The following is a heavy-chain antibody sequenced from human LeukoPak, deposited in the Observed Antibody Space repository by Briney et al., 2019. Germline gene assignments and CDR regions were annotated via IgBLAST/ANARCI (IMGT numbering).Heavy chain of an antibody. CDR3: ARNLGYNWFGP. CDR1: GDSIGSYY. V-gene: IGHV4-4*07. J-gene: IGHJ5*02. Sequence: PSQSLSPTCTLSGDSIGSYYWSWTRQPAGKGWEWIGRIRASGSTNYNPSLGGQVTMSVDTSKTQFSLNLPSVTATDTAVYHCARNLGYNWFGPWGQGTLVTVSS. D-gene: IGHD3-16*01. CDR2: IRASGST.